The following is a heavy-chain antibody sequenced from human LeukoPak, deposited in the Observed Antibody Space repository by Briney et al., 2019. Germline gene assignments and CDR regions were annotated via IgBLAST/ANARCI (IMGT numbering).Heavy chain of an antibody. Sequence: GGSLRLSCAASGFTFSDYYMSCLRQAPGKGLEWVSYISSSGSTIYYADSVKGRFTISRDNAKNSLYLQMNSLRAEDTAVYYCARAAAARRWGHPDYWGQGTLVTVSS. D-gene: IGHD6-6*01. J-gene: IGHJ4*02. CDR1: GFTFSDYY. CDR3: ARAAAARRWGHPDY. CDR2: ISSSGSTI. V-gene: IGHV3-11*01.